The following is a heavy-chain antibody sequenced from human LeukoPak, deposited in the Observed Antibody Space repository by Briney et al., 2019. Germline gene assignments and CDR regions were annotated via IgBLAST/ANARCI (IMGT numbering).Heavy chain of an antibody. V-gene: IGHV3-23*01. CDR3: ASQRTTVGGY. CDR1: GFTFSSYW. D-gene: IGHD4-11*01. CDR2: ITSSVGDT. J-gene: IGHJ4*02. Sequence: GGSLRLSCAASGFTFSSYWMSWVRQAPGKGLEWVSSITSSVGDTFYADSVKGRFTISRDNSKNTLYLQMNSLRVEDTAVYYCASQRTTVGGYWGQGTLVTVSS.